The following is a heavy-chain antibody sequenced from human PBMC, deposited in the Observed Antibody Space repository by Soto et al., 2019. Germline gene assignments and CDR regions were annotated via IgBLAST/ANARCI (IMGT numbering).Heavy chain of an antibody. V-gene: IGHV3-7*01. CDR3: ARLSTSAGRRDLAC. CDR1: GFSLSSYW. J-gene: IGHJ4*02. CDR2: MNQDGSES. Sequence: EVQLVKSGGGLFKPGGSRRLSCAASGFSLSSYWMSWFGQAPGKGLEWVANMNQDGSESDYVGSVKGRFTFTRDNAKNSLYLQMNSLRAEDTAVYYCARLSTSAGRRDLACWGQGTLVTVSS.